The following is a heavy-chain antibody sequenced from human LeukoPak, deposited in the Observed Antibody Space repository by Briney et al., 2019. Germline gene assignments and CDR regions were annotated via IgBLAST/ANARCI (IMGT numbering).Heavy chain of an antibody. Sequence: SETLSLTCTVSGGSISSYYSSWIRQPPGKGLEWIGYIYYSGSTNYNPSLKSRVTISVDTSKNQFSLKLSSVTGADTAVYYCARLAKTGTTNWFDPWGQGTLVTVSS. CDR2: IYYSGST. CDR1: GGSISSYY. V-gene: IGHV4-59*01. J-gene: IGHJ5*02. CDR3: ARLAKTGTTNWFDP. D-gene: IGHD1-1*01.